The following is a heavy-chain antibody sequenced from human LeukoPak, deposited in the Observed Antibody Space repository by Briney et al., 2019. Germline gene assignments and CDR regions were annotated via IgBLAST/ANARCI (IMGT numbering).Heavy chain of an antibody. CDR3: ARANYGSGSYAFDY. D-gene: IGHD3-10*01. CDR1: GGSISSGGYS. V-gene: IGHV4-30-2*01. CDR2: IYHSGST. J-gene: IGHJ4*02. Sequence: PSETLSLTCAVSGGSISSGGYSWSWIRQPPGKGLEWIGYIYHSGSTYYNPSLKSRVTMSVDRSKNQFSLKLSSVTAADTAVYYCARANYGSGSYAFDYWGQGTLVTVSS.